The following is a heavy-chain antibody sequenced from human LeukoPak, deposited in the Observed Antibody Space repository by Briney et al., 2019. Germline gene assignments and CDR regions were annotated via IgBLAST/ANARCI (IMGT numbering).Heavy chain of an antibody. CDR3: AKDPPHDFWSAHFDY. CDR2: ICDSGGST. J-gene: IGHJ4*02. Sequence: GGSLRLSCAASGFTFSTYVMNWVRQAPGKGLEWVSAICDSGGSTYYADSVRGRFTISRDNSKNTLYLQMNSLRAEDTALYYCAKDPPHDFWSAHFDYWGEGTRVTVSS. D-gene: IGHD3-3*01. V-gene: IGHV3-23*01. CDR1: GFTFSTYV.